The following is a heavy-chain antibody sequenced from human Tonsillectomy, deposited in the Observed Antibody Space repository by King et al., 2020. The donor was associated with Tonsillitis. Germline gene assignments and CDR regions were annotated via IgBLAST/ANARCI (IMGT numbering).Heavy chain of an antibody. CDR3: AKDLTLIGAFDI. D-gene: IGHD3-22*01. CDR1: GFTFSSYA. V-gene: IGHV3-23*04. CDR2: ISGSGGST. J-gene: IGHJ3*02. Sequence: VQLVESGGGLVQPGGSLRLSCAASGFTFSSYAMSLVRQAPGEGLEWVSAISGSGGSTYYADSVKGRFTISSDNSKNTLYLQMNSLRAEDTAVYYCAKDLTLIGAFDIWGQGTMVTVSS.